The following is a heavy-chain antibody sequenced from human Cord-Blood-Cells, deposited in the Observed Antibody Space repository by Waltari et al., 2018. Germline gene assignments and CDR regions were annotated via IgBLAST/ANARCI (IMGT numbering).Heavy chain of an antibody. D-gene: IGHD3-9*01. J-gene: IGHJ5*02. CDR1: GFSLSTSGMR. CDR2: IDWDDDK. CDR3: ARILWLTGYYMGFDP. V-gene: IGHV2-70*01. Sequence: QVTLRESGPALVKPTQTLTLTCTFSGFSLSTSGMRVSWIRQPPGKALEWLALIDWDDDKYYSTSLKTRLTISKDTSKIQVVLTMTNMDPVDTATYYCARILWLTGYYMGFDPWGQGTLVTVSS.